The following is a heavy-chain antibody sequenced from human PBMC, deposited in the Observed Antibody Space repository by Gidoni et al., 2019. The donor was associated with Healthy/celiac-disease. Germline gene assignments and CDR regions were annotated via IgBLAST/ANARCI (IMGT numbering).Heavy chain of an antibody. CDR1: GYTFTSYD. CDR3: ARGVVAAAPREDYGMDV. Sequence: QVQLVQSGAEVKKPGASVKVSCKASGYTFTSYDINWVRQATGQGLEWMGWMNPNSGNTGYAQKFQGRVTMTRNTSISTAYMELSSLRSEDTAVYYCARGVVAAAPREDYGMDVWGQGTTVTVSS. D-gene: IGHD6-13*01. V-gene: IGHV1-8*01. J-gene: IGHJ6*02. CDR2: MNPNSGNT.